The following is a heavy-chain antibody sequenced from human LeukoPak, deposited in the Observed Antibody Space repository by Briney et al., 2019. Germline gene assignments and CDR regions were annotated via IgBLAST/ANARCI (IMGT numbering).Heavy chain of an antibody. CDR3: ARAAKGGNSYGWFDY. V-gene: IGHV4-31*03. J-gene: IGHJ4*02. CDR1: GGSISSGGYY. Sequence: PSQTLSLTCTVSGGSISSGGYYWSWIRQHPGKGLEWIGYINCSGTTYYNPSLKSRVTISVDTSKNQFSLKLSSVTAADTAVYYCARAAKGGNSYGWFDYWGQGTLVTVSS. CDR2: INCSGTT. D-gene: IGHD5-18*01.